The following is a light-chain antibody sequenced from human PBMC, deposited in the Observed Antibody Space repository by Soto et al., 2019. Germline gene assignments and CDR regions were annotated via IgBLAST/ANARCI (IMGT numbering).Light chain of an antibody. Sequence: DIQMTQSPSSLSASVGDRVTITCRASQSINSYLNWYQQKPGKAPNLLINAASSLKSGVPSRFSGSGSGTDFTLIISSMQPEDFATYYCQQSYNTPPWTFGQGTKVEIK. CDR1: QSINSY. CDR2: AAS. V-gene: IGKV1-39*01. J-gene: IGKJ1*01. CDR3: QQSYNTPPWT.